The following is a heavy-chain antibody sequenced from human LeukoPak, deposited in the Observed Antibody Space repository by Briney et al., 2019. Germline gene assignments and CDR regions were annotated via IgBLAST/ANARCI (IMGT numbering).Heavy chain of an antibody. CDR2: IIPIFGTA. CDR1: GGTFSSYA. V-gene: IGHV1-69*13. D-gene: IGHD2-21*02. Sequence: SVKVSCKASGGTFSSYAISWERQAPGQGLEWMGGIIPIFGTANYAQKFQGRVTITADESTSTAYMELSSLRSEDTAVYYCARESPYCGGDCYSFDYWGQGTLVTVSS. J-gene: IGHJ4*02. CDR3: ARESPYCGGDCYSFDY.